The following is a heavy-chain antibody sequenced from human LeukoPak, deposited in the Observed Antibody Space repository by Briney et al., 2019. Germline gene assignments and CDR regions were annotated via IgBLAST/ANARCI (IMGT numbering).Heavy chain of an antibody. Sequence: GGSLRLSCTASGFTFRTYWMHWVRPAPGKGLEWVATIKQDGSEKYYVDSVKGRFTISRDNAKNSLYLQMNSLRAEDTAVYFCGRAMDVWGQGTTVIVSS. V-gene: IGHV3-7*04. J-gene: IGHJ6*02. CDR2: IKQDGSEK. CDR1: GFTFRTYW. CDR3: GRAMDV.